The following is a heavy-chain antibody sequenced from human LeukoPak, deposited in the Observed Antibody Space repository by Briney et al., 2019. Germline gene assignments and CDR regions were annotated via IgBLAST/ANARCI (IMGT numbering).Heavy chain of an antibody. Sequence: SVKVSCKTSGGTFRSHIFSWVRQAPGQGLEWMGNITPIIDSAKYSQKFRDRLTITGDSSTGTAYMELSSLTPEDTALYYCTRVNLRGSQYNWFDPWGQGTLVSVSS. D-gene: IGHD1-26*01. J-gene: IGHJ5*02. CDR1: GGTFRSHI. CDR2: ITPIIDSA. CDR3: TRVNLRGSQYNWFDP. V-gene: IGHV1-69*08.